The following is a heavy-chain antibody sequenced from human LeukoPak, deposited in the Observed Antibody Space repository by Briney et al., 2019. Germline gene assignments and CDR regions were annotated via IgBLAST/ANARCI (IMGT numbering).Heavy chain of an antibody. J-gene: IGHJ6*03. CDR1: GGSFSGYY. Sequence: SETLSLTCAVYGGSFSGYYWSWIRQPPGKGLEWIGEINHSGSTNYNPSLKSRVTISVDTFKNQFSLKLGSVTAADTAVYYCARGAVSVYYYYYMDVWGKGTTVTVSS. CDR2: INHSGST. V-gene: IGHV4-34*01. CDR3: ARGAVSVYYYYYMDV.